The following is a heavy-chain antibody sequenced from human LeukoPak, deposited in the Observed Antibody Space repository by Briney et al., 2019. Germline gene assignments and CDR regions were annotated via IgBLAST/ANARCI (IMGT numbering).Heavy chain of an antibody. D-gene: IGHD3-9*01. Sequence: SETLSLTCTVSGGSISSYYWSWIRQPPGKGLEWIGYIYYSGSTNYNPSLKSRVTISVDTSKNQFSLKLGSVTAADTAVYYCARATGWLLTWFDPWGQGTLVTVSS. J-gene: IGHJ5*02. CDR3: ARATGWLLTWFDP. CDR2: IYYSGST. V-gene: IGHV4-59*01. CDR1: GGSISSYY.